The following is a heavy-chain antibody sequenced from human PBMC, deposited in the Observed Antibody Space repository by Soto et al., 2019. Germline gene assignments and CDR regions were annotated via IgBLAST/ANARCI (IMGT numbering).Heavy chain of an antibody. J-gene: IGHJ4*02. Sequence: EVQLVESGGGLVQPGRSLRLSCAASGFTFDDYAMHWVRQAPGKGLEWVSGISWTSGSIGYADSVKGRFTISRDNAKSTLYLQMNTLRPADAALYYCARASHSYDSGRYYHPFDYWGQGTLVTVSS. D-gene: IGHD3-22*01. CDR1: GFTFDDYA. V-gene: IGHV3-9*01. CDR3: ARASHSYDSGRYYHPFDY. CDR2: ISWTSGSI.